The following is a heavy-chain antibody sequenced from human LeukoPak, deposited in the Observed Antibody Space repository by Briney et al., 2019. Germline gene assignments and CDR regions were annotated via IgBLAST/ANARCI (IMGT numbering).Heavy chain of an antibody. CDR2: INPNSGGT. J-gene: IGHJ4*02. CDR3: AGDLGRFVVTLSLGYYFDY. D-gene: IGHD2-21*01. V-gene: IGHV1-2*02. Sequence: ASVKVSCKASGYTFTGYYMHWVRQAPGQGLEWMGWINPNSGGTNYAQKFQGRVTMTRDTSISTAYMELSRLRSDDTAVYYCAGDLGRFVVTLSLGYYFDYWGQGTLVTVSS. CDR1: GYTFTGYY.